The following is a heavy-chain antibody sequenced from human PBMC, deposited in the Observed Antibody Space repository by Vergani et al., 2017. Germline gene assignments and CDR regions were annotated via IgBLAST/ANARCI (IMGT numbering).Heavy chain of an antibody. J-gene: IGHJ4*02. Sequence: QVQLVESGGGVVQPGRSLRLSCAASGFTFSSYGMHWVRQAPGKGLEWVAVIWYDGSNKYYADSVKGRFTISRDNSKNTLYLQMNSLRAEDTAVYYCAKAPTVYYYDSSGPRYFDYWGQGTLVTVSS. D-gene: IGHD3-22*01. V-gene: IGHV3-33*06. CDR3: AKAPTVYYYDSSGPRYFDY. CDR1: GFTFSSYG. CDR2: IWYDGSNK.